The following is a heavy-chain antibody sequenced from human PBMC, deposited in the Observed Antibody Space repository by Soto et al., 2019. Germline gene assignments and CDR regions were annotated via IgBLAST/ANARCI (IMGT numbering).Heavy chain of an antibody. V-gene: IGHV3-64D*06. CDR1: GFTFSEYS. D-gene: IGHD3-9*01. CDR3: VKVSTFYDILTGYYSTNFFYX. Sequence: GGSLRLSCSASGFTFSEYSMHWVRQAPGKGLQYVSTISSDGDITYYADSVKGRFTISRDNSKNNLYLKMKSLRPEDTAVYYCVKVSTFYDILTGYYSTNFFYXWGQGTLFTVSX. CDR2: ISSDGDIT. J-gene: IGHJ5*02.